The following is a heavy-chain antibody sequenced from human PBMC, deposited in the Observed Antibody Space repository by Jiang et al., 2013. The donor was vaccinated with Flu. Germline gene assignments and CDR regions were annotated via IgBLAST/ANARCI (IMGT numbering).Heavy chain of an antibody. J-gene: IGHJ3*02. Sequence: GLVKPSETLSLTCTVSGGSISSYYWSWIRQPPGKGLEWIGYIYYSGSTNYNPSLKSRVTISVDTSKNQFSLKLSSVTAADTAVYYCARGLFGYSSSWWDDAFDIWGQGTMVTVSS. D-gene: IGHD6-13*01. CDR1: GGSISSYY. CDR3: ARGLFGYSSSWWDDAFDI. CDR2: IYYSGST. V-gene: IGHV4-59*01.